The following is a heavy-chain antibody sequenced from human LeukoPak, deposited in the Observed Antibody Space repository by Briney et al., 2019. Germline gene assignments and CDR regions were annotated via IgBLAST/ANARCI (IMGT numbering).Heavy chain of an antibody. CDR1: GDSISSYY. CDR2: VYYSGRT. Sequence: SETLSLTCTVSGDSISSYYWTWIRQPPGKGLEWIGYVYYSGRTNYNPSLESRVTISVDTSKNHFSLNLTSVTAADTAVYYCARQYSRSSYFDYWGQGTLVTVSP. J-gene: IGHJ4*02. CDR3: ARQYSRSSYFDY. D-gene: IGHD6-6*01. V-gene: IGHV4-59*08.